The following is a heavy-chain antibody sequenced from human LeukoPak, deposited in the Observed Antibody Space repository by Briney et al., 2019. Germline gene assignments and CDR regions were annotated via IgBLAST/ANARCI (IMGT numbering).Heavy chain of an antibody. J-gene: IGHJ4*02. CDR1: GGSISSRNDY. Sequence: TSETLSLTCTVAGGSISSRNDYWGWIRQPPGKGLEWIGNVDYSGNTYYSPSLKSRVSISVDTSKNQLSPRLTSVTAADTAVYYCARSNHFWSGYLDNWGQGTLVTVSS. CDR2: VDYSGNT. V-gene: IGHV4-39*07. D-gene: IGHD3-3*02. CDR3: ARSNHFWSGYLDN.